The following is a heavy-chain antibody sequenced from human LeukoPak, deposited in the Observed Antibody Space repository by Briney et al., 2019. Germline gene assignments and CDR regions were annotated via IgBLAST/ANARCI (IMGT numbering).Heavy chain of an antibody. CDR1: GGSISSSSYY. J-gene: IGHJ5*02. CDR2: IYYSGST. Sequence: TPSETLSLTCTVSGGSISSSSYYWGWIRQPPGKGLEWIGSIYYSGSTYYNPSLKSRVTISVDTSKNQFSLKLSSVTAADTAVYYCATHGGSFDCSSTSCLEGGRGSTHDWFDPRGQGTLVTVSS. V-gene: IGHV4-39*01. D-gene: IGHD2-2*01. CDR3: ATHGGSFDCSSTSCLEGGRGSTHDWFDP.